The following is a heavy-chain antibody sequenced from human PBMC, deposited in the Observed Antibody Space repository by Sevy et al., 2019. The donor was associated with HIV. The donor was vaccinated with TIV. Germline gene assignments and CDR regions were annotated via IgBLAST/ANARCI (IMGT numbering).Heavy chain of an antibody. CDR2: INTDGESI. CDR3: ARGTRGTFGN. D-gene: IGHD1-26*01. V-gene: IGHV3-74*01. J-gene: IGHJ4*02. Sequence: GGSLRLSCAASGFTFSNYWMHWVRQAPGKGLVWVSHINTDGESIRYADSVKGRFTISRDNAKNTLYLQVNSVRAEDTAVYYCARGTRGTFGNWGQGTLVTVSS. CDR1: GFTFSNYW.